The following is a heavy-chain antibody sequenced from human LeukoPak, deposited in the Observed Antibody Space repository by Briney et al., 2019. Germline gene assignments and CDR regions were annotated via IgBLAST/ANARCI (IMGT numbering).Heavy chain of an antibody. J-gene: IGHJ4*02. Sequence: PSETLSLTCTVSGGSISSGSYYWGWIRQPPGKGLEWIGSIYYSGSTYYNPSLKRRVTMSVDTSKNQFSLKLNSVTAADTAVYYCARRASYSSCDYWGQGTLVTVSS. V-gene: IGHV4-39*01. D-gene: IGHD5-12*01. CDR1: GGSISSGSYY. CDR3: ARRASYSSCDY. CDR2: IYYSGST.